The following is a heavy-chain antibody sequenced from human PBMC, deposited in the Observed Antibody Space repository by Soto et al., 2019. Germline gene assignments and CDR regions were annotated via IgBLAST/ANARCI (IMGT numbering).Heavy chain of an antibody. J-gene: IGHJ4*02. CDR2: IYYSGST. V-gene: IGHV4-30-4*01. D-gene: IGHD3-22*01. CDR3: ARSIPSDTMIVVVANFDY. CDR1: GGSISSGDYY. Sequence: SETLSLTCTVSGGSISSGDYYWSWIRQPPGKGLEWIGYIYYSGSTYYNPSLKSRVTISVDTSKNQFSLKLSSVTAADTAVYYCARSIPSDTMIVVVANFDYWGQGTLVTVSS.